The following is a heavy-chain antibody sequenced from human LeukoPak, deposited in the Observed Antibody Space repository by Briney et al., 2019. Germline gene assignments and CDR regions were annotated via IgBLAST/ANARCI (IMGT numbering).Heavy chain of an antibody. V-gene: IGHV4-4*02. CDR1: GAPISSNNW. J-gene: IGHJ5*02. D-gene: IGHD7-27*01. CDR3: ARGIRSATGS. CDR2: IYHSGST. Sequence: SETLSLTCAVSGAPISSNNWWWSWVRQPPGKGLEWIGEIYHSGSTNYNPSLKSRVTISVDTSKNQFSLKLSSVTAADTAVYYCARGIRSATGSWGQGTLVTVSS.